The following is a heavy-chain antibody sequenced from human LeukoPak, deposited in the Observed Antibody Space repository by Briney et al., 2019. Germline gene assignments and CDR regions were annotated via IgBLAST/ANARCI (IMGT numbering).Heavy chain of an antibody. CDR3: ARGPGRRYFDWLFPRLDY. Sequence: SVKVSCKASGGTFSSYAISWVRQAPGQGLEWMGGIIPIFGTANYAQKFQGRVTITADETTSTAFMELSSLRSEDTAVYYCARGPGRRYFDWLFPRLDYWGQGTLVTVSS. CDR1: GGTFSSYA. CDR2: IIPIFGTA. J-gene: IGHJ4*02. D-gene: IGHD3-9*01. V-gene: IGHV1-69*13.